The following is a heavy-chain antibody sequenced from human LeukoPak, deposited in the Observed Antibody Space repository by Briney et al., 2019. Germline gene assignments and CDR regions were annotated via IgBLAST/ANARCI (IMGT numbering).Heavy chain of an antibody. D-gene: IGHD3-3*01. CDR2: MNPNSGNP. CDR3: ASALLRFLEWLSPRSYYYGMDV. V-gene: IGHV1-8*01. Sequence: ASVKVSCKASGYTFTSYDMNGVRQAPGQGLEGVGWMNPNSGNPGYAQKFHGRVTMTRNTSISTAYMELSSLRSEDTAVYYCASALLRFLEWLSPRSYYYGMDVWGQGTTVTVSS. J-gene: IGHJ6*02. CDR1: GYTFTSYD.